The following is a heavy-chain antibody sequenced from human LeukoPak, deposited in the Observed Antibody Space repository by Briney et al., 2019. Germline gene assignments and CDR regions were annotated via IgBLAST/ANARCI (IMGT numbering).Heavy chain of an antibody. CDR2: ISSSGSTI. CDR1: GFTFSDYY. V-gene: IGHV3-11*01. J-gene: IGHJ4*02. D-gene: IGHD3-22*01. CDR3: AKSSGYYHLGFGF. Sequence: GGSLRLSCAASGFTFSDYYMTWIRQAPGKGLEWVSYISSSGSTIYYADSVKGRFTISRDNGKNSLYLQMNSLRAEDTAVYYCAKSSGYYHLGFGFWGQGILVTVSS.